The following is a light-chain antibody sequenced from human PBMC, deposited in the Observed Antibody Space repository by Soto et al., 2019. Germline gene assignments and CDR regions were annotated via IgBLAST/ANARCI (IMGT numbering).Light chain of an antibody. J-gene: IGKJ1*01. V-gene: IGKV3-15*01. CDR2: DAS. CDR3: QQYNNWPPGT. Sequence: EIVMTQSPATLSVSPGEGATLSCRASQSVSGNLAWYQQQPGQAPRLLIYDASTRATGIPARFSGSGSGTEFTLTISGLQSEDFAVYYCQQYNNWPPGTFGQGTKVEIK. CDR1: QSVSGN.